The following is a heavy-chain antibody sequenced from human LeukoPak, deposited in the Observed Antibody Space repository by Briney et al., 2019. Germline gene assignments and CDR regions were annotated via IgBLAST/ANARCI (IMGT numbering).Heavy chain of an antibody. CDR2: IFRTGST. CDR3: ARRVGFYGSGSLNYFDP. Sequence: PSETLSLTCAVSGGSIDSSSYYWGWIRQPPGLGLEWIGSIFRTGSTYYSASLKSRVSISVDTSKNHIALKLTSVTASDTAVYFCARRVGFYGSGSLNYFDPWGQGILVSVS. J-gene: IGHJ5*01. CDR1: GGSIDSSSYY. D-gene: IGHD3-10*01. V-gene: IGHV4-39*02.